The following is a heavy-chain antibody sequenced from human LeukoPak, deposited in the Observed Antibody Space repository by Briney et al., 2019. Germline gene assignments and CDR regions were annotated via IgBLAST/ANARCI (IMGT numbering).Heavy chain of an antibody. CDR2: IYTSGST. J-gene: IGHJ3*02. D-gene: IGHD3-22*01. V-gene: IGHV4-61*02. CDR3: ARDGISYYDTLDAFDI. Sequence: PSQTLSLTCTVSGGSISSGSYYWSWIRQPAGKGLEWIGRIYTSGSTNYNPSLKSRVTISVHTSKNQFSLKLSSVTAADTAVYYCARDGISYYDTLDAFDIWGQGTMVTVSS. CDR1: GGSISSGSYY.